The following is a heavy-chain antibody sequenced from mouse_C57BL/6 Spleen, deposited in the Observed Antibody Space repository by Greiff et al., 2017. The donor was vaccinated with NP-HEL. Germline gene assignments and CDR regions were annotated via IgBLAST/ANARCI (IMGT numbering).Heavy chain of an antibody. CDR2: INPNYSTT. Sequence: EVQLQQSGPELVKPGASVKISCKASGYSFTDYNMNWVKQSNGKSLEWIGVINPNYSTTSYYQNFKGKSTFTVDQSSSTAYMQLNSLTSADSAVYYGARWVTTVVDHWYIDVWGTGTTGTVSS. CDR1: GYSFTDYN. CDR3: ARWVTTVVDHWYIDV. V-gene: IGHV1-39*01. J-gene: IGHJ1*03. D-gene: IGHD1-1*01.